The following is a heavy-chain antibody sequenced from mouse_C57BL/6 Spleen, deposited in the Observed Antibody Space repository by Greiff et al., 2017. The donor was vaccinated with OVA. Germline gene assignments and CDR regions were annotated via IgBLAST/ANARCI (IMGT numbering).Heavy chain of an antibody. V-gene: IGHV3-6*01. Sequence: EVQLQESGPGLVKPSQSLSLTCSVTGYSITSGYYWNWIRQFPGNKLEWMGYISYDGSNNYNPSLKNRISITRDTSKNQFFLKLNSVTTEDTATYYCARFDGHFDYWGQGTTLTVSS. CDR2: ISYDGSN. J-gene: IGHJ2*01. CDR1: GYSITSGYY. CDR3: ARFDGHFDY. D-gene: IGHD2-3*01.